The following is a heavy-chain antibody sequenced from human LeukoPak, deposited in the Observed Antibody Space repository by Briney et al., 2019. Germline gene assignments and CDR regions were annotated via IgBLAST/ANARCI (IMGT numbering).Heavy chain of an antibody. CDR1: GFTFSNYA. Sequence: GGSLRLSCAASGFTFSNYAVSWVRQAPGKGLEWVSAISGSGGGTYYADSVKSRFTISRDNSKNTLYLQMNSLRAEDTAVYYCAMGPRGTYFDYWGQGTLVTVSS. CDR2: ISGSGGGT. CDR3: AMGPRGTYFDY. J-gene: IGHJ4*02. V-gene: IGHV3-23*01. D-gene: IGHD1-26*01.